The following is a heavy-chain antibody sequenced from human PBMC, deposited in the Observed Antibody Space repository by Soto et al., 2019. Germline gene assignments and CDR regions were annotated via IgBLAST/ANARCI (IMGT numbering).Heavy chain of an antibody. J-gene: IGHJ4*02. CDR3: ASLQWEGDAY. CDR1: GGSISSSNW. Sequence: QVQLQESGPGLVKPSGTLSLTCAVSGGSISSSNWWSWVRQPPGKGLEWIGEIYHSGSTNYNPSLTRRVTVSVDKSKNQFSLKRSSVTAADTAVYYCASLQWEGDAYWGQGTLVTVSS. V-gene: IGHV4-4*02. CDR2: IYHSGST. D-gene: IGHD1-26*01.